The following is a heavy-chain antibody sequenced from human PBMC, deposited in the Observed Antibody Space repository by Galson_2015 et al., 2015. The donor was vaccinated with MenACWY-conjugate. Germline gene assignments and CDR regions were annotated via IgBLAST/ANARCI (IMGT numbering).Heavy chain of an antibody. Sequence: SETLSLTCTVSGGSINSYYWSWIRQPPGKGLEWIGYMYYSGSANYNPSLKSRVTISVDTSKNQFSLTMTSVTAADTAVYYCARGVNLASMAGYWGQGTLVT. CDR1: GGSINSYY. CDR2: MYYSGSA. J-gene: IGHJ4*02. D-gene: IGHD3-3*02. CDR3: ARGVNLASMAGY. V-gene: IGHV4-59*01.